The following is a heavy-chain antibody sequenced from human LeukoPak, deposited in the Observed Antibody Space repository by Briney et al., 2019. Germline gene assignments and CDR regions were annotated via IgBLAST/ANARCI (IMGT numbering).Heavy chain of an antibody. D-gene: IGHD3-22*01. CDR2: TYYRSKWYN. Sequence: SQTLSLTCAISGDSVSSNSAAWNWIRQSPSRGLEWLGRTYYRSKWYNDYAVSVKSRITINPDTSKNQFSLQLNSVTPEDTAVYYCARQLMIDYYYYYYYMDVWGRGTTVTISS. CDR3: ARQLMIDYYYYYYYMDV. CDR1: GDSVSSNSAA. J-gene: IGHJ6*03. V-gene: IGHV6-1*01.